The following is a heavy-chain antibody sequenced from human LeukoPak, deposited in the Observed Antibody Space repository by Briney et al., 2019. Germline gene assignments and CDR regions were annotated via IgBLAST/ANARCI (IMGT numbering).Heavy chain of an antibody. D-gene: IGHD3-10*01. CDR3: ARREKRAVRGVSYPWYFDL. CDR1: GGSISSSSYY. J-gene: IGHJ2*01. Sequence: PSETLSLTCTVSGGSISSSSYYWGWIRQPPGKGLEWIGSIYYSGSTYYNPSLKSRVTISVDTSKNQFSLKLSSVTAADTAVYYCARREKRAVRGVSYPWYFDLWGRGTLVTVSS. CDR2: IYYSGST. V-gene: IGHV4-39*01.